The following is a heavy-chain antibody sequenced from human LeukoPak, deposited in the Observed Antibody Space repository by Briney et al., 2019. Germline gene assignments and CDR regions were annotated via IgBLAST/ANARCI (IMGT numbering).Heavy chain of an antibody. CDR2: ISYDGSNK. D-gene: IGHD6-13*01. CDR3: AKDGMAAAGNVLGERDY. Sequence: PGGSLRLSCAASGFTFSSYVMHWVRQAPGKGLEWVAVISYDGSNKYYADSVKGRFTISRDNSKNTLYLQMNSLRAEDTAVYYCAKDGMAAAGNVLGERDYWGQGTLVTVSS. V-gene: IGHV3-30*18. J-gene: IGHJ4*02. CDR1: GFTFSSYV.